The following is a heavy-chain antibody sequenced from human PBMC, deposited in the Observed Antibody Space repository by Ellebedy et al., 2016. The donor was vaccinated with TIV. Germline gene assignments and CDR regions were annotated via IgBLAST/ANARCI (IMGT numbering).Heavy chain of an antibody. CDR1: GFNISTYS. CDR2: ISSSTTT. J-gene: IGHJ4*02. Sequence: PGGSLRLSCAASGFNISTYSMNWVRQAPGKGLEWVSYISSSTTTMYADSVKGRFTISRDNAKNSLYLQMNSLRAEDTAVYYCARDRYYGSWGRGTLVTVSS. D-gene: IGHD3-10*01. CDR3: ARDRYYGS. V-gene: IGHV3-48*04.